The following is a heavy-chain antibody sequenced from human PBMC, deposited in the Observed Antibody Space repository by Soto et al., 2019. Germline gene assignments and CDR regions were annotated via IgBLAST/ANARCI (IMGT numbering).Heavy chain of an antibody. Sequence: GGSLRLSCAASGFTFSNAWMSWVRQAPGKGLEWVGSIKSKTDGGTTDYDATVKGRFTISRDDSKNTLYLHTTSLKTEDTALYYCTTGLLIYYFYVCGSYRYFPGNYFDYGGQAPLVTDS. V-gene: IGHV3-15*01. J-gene: IGHJ4*02. CDR1: GFTFSNAW. D-gene: IGHD3-16*02. CDR3: TTGLLIYYFYVCGSYRYFPGNYFDY. CDR2: IKSKTDGGTT.